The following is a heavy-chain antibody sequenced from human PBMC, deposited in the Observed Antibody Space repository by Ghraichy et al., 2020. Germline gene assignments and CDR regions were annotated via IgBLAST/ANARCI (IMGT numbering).Heavy chain of an antibody. Sequence: SETLSLTCAISGDSVSSNSAAWNWIRQSPSRGLEWLGRTYYRSKWYNDYAVSVKSRITINPDTSKNQFSLQLNSVTPEDTAVYYCARDKAGRAPENDAFDIWGQGTMVTVSS. CDR3: ARDKAGRAPENDAFDI. CDR2: TYYRSKWYN. J-gene: IGHJ3*02. CDR1: GDSVSSNSAA. V-gene: IGHV6-1*01.